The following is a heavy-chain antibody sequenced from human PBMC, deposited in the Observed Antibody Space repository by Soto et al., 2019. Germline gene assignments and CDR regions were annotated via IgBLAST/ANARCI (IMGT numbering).Heavy chain of an antibody. Sequence: GGSLRLSCAASGFTFSSYGMHWVRHAPGKGLEWVAVIWYDGSNKYYADSVKGRFTIPRDNSKNTLYLQMNSLRAEDTAVYYCARGPVDYYYDSSGEGFDAFDIWGQGTMVTVSS. CDR2: IWYDGSNK. CDR1: GFTFSSYG. D-gene: IGHD3-22*01. CDR3: ARGPVDYYYDSSGEGFDAFDI. J-gene: IGHJ3*02. V-gene: IGHV3-33*01.